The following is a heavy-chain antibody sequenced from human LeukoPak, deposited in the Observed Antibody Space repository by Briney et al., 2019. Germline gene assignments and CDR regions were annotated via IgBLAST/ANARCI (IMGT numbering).Heavy chain of an antibody. D-gene: IGHD3-22*01. J-gene: IGHJ4*02. CDR3: ARVAYDSSGYNDY. V-gene: IGHV1-8*01. Sequence: ASVKVSCKASGYTFTSYDNNWVRQAPGQGLEWMGWMNPNSGNTGYAQKFQGRVTMTRNTSISTAYMELSSLRSEDTAVYYCARVAYDSSGYNDYWGQGTLVTVSS. CDR1: GYTFTSYD. CDR2: MNPNSGNT.